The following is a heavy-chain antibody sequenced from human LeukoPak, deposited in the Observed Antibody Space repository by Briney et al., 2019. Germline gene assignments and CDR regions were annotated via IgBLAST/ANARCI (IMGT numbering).Heavy chain of an antibody. CDR2: ISGSGGNT. CDR1: GFTFSSYA. CDR3: AKSHSGSYRDAFDI. Sequence: PGGSLRLSCAASGFTFSSYAMNWVRQAPGKGLEWVSVISGSGGNTYYADSVKGRFTISRDNSKNTLYLQMNSLRAEDTAVYYCAKSHSGSYRDAFDIWGQGTMVTVSS. D-gene: IGHD1-26*01. V-gene: IGHV3-23*01. J-gene: IGHJ3*02.